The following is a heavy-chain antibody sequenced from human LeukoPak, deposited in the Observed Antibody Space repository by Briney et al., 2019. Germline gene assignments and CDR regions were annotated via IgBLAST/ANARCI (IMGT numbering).Heavy chain of an antibody. CDR1: GFTFSSYG. Sequence: GGSLRLSCAASGFTFSSYGMHWVRQAPGKGLEWVAFIRYDGSNKYYADSVKGRFTISRDNSKNTLYLQMNSLRVEDTAVYYCAKAYCSSTSCASPWFDPWGQGTLVTVSS. J-gene: IGHJ5*02. V-gene: IGHV3-30*02. D-gene: IGHD2-2*01. CDR3: AKAYCSSTSCASPWFDP. CDR2: IRYDGSNK.